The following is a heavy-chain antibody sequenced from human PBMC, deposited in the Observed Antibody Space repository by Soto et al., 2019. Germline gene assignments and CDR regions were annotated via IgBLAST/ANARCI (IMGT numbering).Heavy chain of an antibody. D-gene: IGHD2-21*02. CDR3: GVVVTAWRRYYYYYGMDV. Sequence: PGGSLRLSCAASGFTFSSYEMNWVRQAPGKGLEWVSYISSSGSTIYYADSVKGRFTISRDNAKNSLYLQMNSLRAEDTAVYYCGVVVTAWRRYYYYYGMDVWGQGTTVTVSS. V-gene: IGHV3-48*03. J-gene: IGHJ6*02. CDR2: ISSSGSTI. CDR1: GFTFSSYE.